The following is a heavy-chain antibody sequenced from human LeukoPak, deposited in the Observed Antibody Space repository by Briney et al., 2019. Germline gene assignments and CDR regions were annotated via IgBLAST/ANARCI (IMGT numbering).Heavy chain of an antibody. V-gene: IGHV1-2*06. Sequence: ASVKVSCKASGYTFTGYYLYWVRQAPGQGLEWMGRINPNSGDTENTQKFEDRVTMTRHTSTSTAYMELNRLRSDDTAMYYCARGEYSNGYPYRLDSWGQGTLVTVSS. CDR2: INPNSGDT. D-gene: IGHD3-16*01. J-gene: IGHJ4*02. CDR1: GYTFTGYY. CDR3: ARGEYSNGYPYRLDS.